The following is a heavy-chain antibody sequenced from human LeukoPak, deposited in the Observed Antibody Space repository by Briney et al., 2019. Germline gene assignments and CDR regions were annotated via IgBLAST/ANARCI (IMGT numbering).Heavy chain of an antibody. CDR3: AELGITMIGGV. CDR2: ISTSSSYI. Sequence: GGSLRLSCAASGFTFSSYSMNWVRQAPGKGLEWVSFISTSSSYIHNADSVKSRFTISRDNAENSLYLQMNSLRAEDTAVYYCAELGITMIGGVWGKGTTVTISS. J-gene: IGHJ6*04. V-gene: IGHV3-21*01. D-gene: IGHD3-10*02. CDR1: GFTFSSYS.